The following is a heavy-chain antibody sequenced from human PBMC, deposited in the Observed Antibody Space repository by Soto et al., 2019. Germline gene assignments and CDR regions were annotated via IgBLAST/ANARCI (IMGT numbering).Heavy chain of an antibody. CDR3: AGLHSHGIYGMDV. D-gene: IGHD5-18*01. CDR1: GGSFTYT. Sequence: SVKVSCKASGGSFTYTLSWVRQAPGQGLEWMGGIIPIFGTTNYAQKFQGRVTITADESTKTAYMELSTLRSEDTAVYYCAGLHSHGIYGMDVWGQGTTVTVSS. CDR2: IIPIFGTT. V-gene: IGHV1-69*13. J-gene: IGHJ6*02.